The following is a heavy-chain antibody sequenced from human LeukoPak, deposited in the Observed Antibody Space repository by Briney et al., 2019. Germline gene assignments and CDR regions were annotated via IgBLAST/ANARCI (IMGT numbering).Heavy chain of an antibody. Sequence: GRSLRLSCAASGFTFSNYAMSWVRQTPGKGLEWVSGISGSGDITYYADSVKGRFTISRDNPTNTLYLQVNSLRAEDTAVYYCAKDAYSYGQGPFDYWGQGTLVTVSS. CDR1: GFTFSNYA. D-gene: IGHD5-18*01. CDR3: AKDAYSYGQGPFDY. CDR2: ISGSGDIT. J-gene: IGHJ4*02. V-gene: IGHV3-23*01.